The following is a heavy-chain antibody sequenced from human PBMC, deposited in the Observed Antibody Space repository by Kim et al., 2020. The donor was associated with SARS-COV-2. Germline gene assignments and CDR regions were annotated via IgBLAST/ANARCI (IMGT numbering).Heavy chain of an antibody. J-gene: IGHJ3*02. Sequence: SETLSLSCAVSGGSISYYLWNWLRQSPGRGLEWIAYISNSGSTKYNPSLESRGNVFRDTSKNQFFLNLNSVTAADTAIYYCARSITGDVFDIWGQGTLV. V-gene: IGHV4-59*13. D-gene: IGHD1-20*01. CDR3: ARSITGDVFDI. CDR1: GGSISYYL. CDR2: ISNSGST.